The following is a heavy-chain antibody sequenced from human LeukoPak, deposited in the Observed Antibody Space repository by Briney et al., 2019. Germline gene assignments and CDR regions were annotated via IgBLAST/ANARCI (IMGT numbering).Heavy chain of an antibody. CDR2: IYTSGST. CDR1: GGSISSYY. J-gene: IGHJ6*02. CDR3: ASSYYDILTGYYYYGMDV. Sequence: PSKTLSLTCTVSGGSISSYYWSWIRQPAGKGLEWIGRIYTSGSTNYNPSLKSRVTMSVDTSKNQFSLKLSSVTAADTAVYYCASSYYDILTGYYYYGMDVWGQGTTVTVSS. D-gene: IGHD3-9*01. V-gene: IGHV4-4*07.